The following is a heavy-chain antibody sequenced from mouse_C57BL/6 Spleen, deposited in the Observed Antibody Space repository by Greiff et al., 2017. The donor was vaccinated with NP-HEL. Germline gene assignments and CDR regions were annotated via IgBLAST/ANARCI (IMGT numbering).Heavy chain of an antibody. Sequence: VQGVESGPELVKPGASVKISCKASGYAFSSSWMNWVKQRPGKGLEWIGRIYPGDGDTNYNGKFKGKATLTADKSSSTAYMQLSSLTSEDSAVYFCARDTTVDYWGQGTTLTVSS. V-gene: IGHV1-82*01. CDR1: GYAFSSSW. CDR2: IYPGDGDT. CDR3: ARDTTVDY. J-gene: IGHJ2*01. D-gene: IGHD1-1*01.